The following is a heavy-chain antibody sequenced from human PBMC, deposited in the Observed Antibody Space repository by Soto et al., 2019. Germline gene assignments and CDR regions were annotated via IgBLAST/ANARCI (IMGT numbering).Heavy chain of an antibody. Sequence: SETLSLTCTVSGGSISSYYWSWIRQPPGKGLGWIGYIYYSGSTNYNPSLKSRVTISVDTSKNQFSLKLSSVTAADTAVYYCAREVRPTGITTYSDYWGQGTLVTVSS. D-gene: IGHD3-3*01. CDR1: GGSISSYY. J-gene: IGHJ4*02. CDR2: IYYSGST. CDR3: AREVRPTGITTYSDY. V-gene: IGHV4-59*01.